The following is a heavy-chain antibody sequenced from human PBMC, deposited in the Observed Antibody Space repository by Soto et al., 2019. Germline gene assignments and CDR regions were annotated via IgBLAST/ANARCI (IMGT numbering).Heavy chain of an antibody. CDR1: GGSFSGYY. Sequence: QVQLQQWGAGLLKPSETLSLTCAVYGGSFSGYYWSWIRQPPGKGLEWIGEINHSGSTNYNPSLKSRVTISVDTSKNHFSLKLSSVTAADTAVYYCARVPIVVVAAPSGYYYMDVWGKGTTVTVSS. D-gene: IGHD2-15*01. V-gene: IGHV4-34*01. J-gene: IGHJ6*03. CDR3: ARVPIVVVAAPSGYYYMDV. CDR2: INHSGST.